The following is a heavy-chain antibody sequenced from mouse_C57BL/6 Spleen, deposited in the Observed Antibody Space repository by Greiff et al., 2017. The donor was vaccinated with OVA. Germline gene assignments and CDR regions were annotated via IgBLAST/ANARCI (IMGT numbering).Heavy chain of an antibody. CDR2: ISDGGSYT. V-gene: IGHV5-4*01. Sequence: EVQLVESGGGLVKPGGSLKLSCAASGFTFSSYAMSWVRQTPEKRLAWVATISDGGSYTYCPDNVKGRFPISRDNAKNNLYLQMSHLRSEDTAMYYCARYRAGTRERNAMDYWGQGTSVTVSS. D-gene: IGHD3-1*01. CDR3: ARYRAGTRERNAMDY. J-gene: IGHJ4*01. CDR1: GFTFSSYA.